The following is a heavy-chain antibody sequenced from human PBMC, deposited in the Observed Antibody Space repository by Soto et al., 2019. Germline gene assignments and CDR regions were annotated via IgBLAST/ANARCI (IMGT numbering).Heavy chain of an antibody. Sequence: KISCKGSGYSFTSYGISWVRQAPGQGLEWMGWISAYNGNTNYAQKLQGRVTMTTDTSTSIAYMELSSLRSEDTAVYYCARDRGPSSGYYPYWFDPWGQGTLVTVSS. J-gene: IGHJ5*02. V-gene: IGHV1-18*01. CDR3: ARDRGPSSGYYPYWFDP. CDR1: GYSFTSYG. D-gene: IGHD3-22*01. CDR2: ISAYNGNT.